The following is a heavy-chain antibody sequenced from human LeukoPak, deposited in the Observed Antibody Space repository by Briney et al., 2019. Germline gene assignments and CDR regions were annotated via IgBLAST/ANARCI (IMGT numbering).Heavy chain of an antibody. CDR2: ISAYNGDT. D-gene: IGHD3-9*01. Sequence: ASVKVSCKASGYTFTDYDINWVRQAPGQGLEWMGWISAYNGDTNYARNLQGRVTMTTDTSTYTAYMELRSLRSDDTAVYYCARVLRYFDWFSFDYWGQGTLVTVSS. CDR1: GYTFTDYD. V-gene: IGHV1-18*01. J-gene: IGHJ4*02. CDR3: ARVLRYFDWFSFDY.